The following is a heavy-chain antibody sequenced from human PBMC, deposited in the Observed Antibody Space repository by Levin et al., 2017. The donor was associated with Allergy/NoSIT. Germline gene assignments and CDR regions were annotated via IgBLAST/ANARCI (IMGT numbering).Heavy chain of an antibody. CDR3: AKDFGAVAAHWYFDL. CDR1: GFTFDDYA. D-gene: IGHD6-19*01. CDR2: ISWNSGSI. J-gene: IGHJ2*01. Sequence: PGGSLRLSCAASGFTFDDYAMHWVRQAPGKGLEWVSGISWNSGSIGYADSVKGRFTISRDNAKNSLYLQMNSLRAEDTALYYCAKDFGAVAAHWYFDLWGRGTLVTVSS. V-gene: IGHV3-9*01.